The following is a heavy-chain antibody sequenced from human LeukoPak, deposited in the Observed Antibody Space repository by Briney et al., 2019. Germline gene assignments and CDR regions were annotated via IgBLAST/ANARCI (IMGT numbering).Heavy chain of an antibody. J-gene: IGHJ5*02. CDR3: ARSGGPGTYHQLRYNWFDP. V-gene: IGHV3-21*01. D-gene: IGHD3-10*01. Sequence: KPGGSLRLSCAASGFTLSDYHMNWVRQAPGKGLEGLSSITTISLYIYYAGAVRGRFTISRDNAKNSLYLKMNSLRGEDTAVYYCARSGGPGTYHQLRYNWFDPWGQGTLVTVSS. CDR2: ITTISLYI. CDR1: GFTLSDYH.